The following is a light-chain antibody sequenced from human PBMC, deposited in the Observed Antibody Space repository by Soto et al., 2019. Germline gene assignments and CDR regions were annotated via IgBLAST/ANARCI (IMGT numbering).Light chain of an antibody. CDR3: QVWDGSTVV. V-gene: IGLV3-1*01. CDR2: QDS. CDR1: TLGDKY. J-gene: IGLJ2*01. Sequence: SYELTQPPSVSVSPGQTASITCSGDTLGDKYACWYQQKPGQSPVLVIYQDSKRPSGIPERFAGSNSGNTATLTISGTQAMDEAGSYCQVWDGSTVVFGGGTKLTVL.